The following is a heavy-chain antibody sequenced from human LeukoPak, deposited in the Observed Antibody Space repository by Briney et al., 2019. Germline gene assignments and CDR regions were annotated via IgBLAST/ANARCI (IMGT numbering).Heavy chain of an antibody. CDR2: IYYSGST. V-gene: IGHV4-59*01. CDR1: GGSISSYY. Sequence: PSETLSLTYTVSGGSISSYYWSWIRQPPGKGLEWIGYIYYSGSTNYNPSLKSRVTISVDTSKNQFSLKLSSATAADTAVYYCARDTADYDILTGYIGPWGQGTLVTVSS. CDR3: ARDTADYDILTGYIGP. J-gene: IGHJ4*02. D-gene: IGHD3-9*01.